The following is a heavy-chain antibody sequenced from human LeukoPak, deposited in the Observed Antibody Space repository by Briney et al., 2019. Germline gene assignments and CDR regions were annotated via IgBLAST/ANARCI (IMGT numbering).Heavy chain of an antibody. J-gene: IGHJ4*02. CDR3: ARDLLSRMATGVGFDY. D-gene: IGHD5-24*01. CDR2: IKQDGSEK. Sequence: PGGSLRLSCAASGFTFSSYWMSWVRQAPGKGLEWVANIKQDGSEKYYVDSMKGRFTISRDNAKNPLYLQMNSLRAEDTAVYYCARDLLSRMATGVGFDYWGQGTLVTVSS. V-gene: IGHV3-7*01. CDR1: GFTFSSYW.